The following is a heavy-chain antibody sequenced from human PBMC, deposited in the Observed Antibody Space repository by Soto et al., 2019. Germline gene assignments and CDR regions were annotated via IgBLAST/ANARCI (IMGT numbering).Heavy chain of an antibody. J-gene: IGHJ6*02. CDR3: ARRPRLYCSGGSCYSPYYYYYGMDV. CDR1: GGSFSGYY. D-gene: IGHD2-15*01. CDR2: INHSGST. V-gene: IGHV4-34*01. Sequence: QVQLQQWGAGLLKPSETLSLTCAVYGGSFSGYYWSWIRQPPGKGLEWIGEINHSGSTNYNPSLKSRVTISVATSKNQFSLKLSSVTAADTAVYYCARRPRLYCSGGSCYSPYYYYYGMDVWGQGTTVTVSS.